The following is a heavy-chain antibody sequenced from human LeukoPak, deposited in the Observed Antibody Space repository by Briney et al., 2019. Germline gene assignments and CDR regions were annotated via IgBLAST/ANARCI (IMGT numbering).Heavy chain of an antibody. Sequence: GSSVKVSCKTSGGTFSSYAISWVRQAPGQGLEWMGGITPIFGTANYAQKFQGRVTSTADKSTSTAYMELSSLRSEDTAVYYCARAEPGGSRADAGGYYFDYWGQGTLVTVSS. CDR3: ARAEPGGSRADAGGYYFDY. D-gene: IGHD6-6*01. V-gene: IGHV1-69*06. J-gene: IGHJ4*02. CDR2: ITPIFGTA. CDR1: GGTFSSYA.